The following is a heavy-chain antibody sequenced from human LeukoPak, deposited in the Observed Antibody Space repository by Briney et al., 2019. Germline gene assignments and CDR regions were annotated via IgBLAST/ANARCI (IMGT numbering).Heavy chain of an antibody. CDR3: ARGIFYGGRNQYIWFDL. CDR2: IHYSGIT. CDR1: GGSITSHY. J-gene: IGHJ5*02. D-gene: IGHD4-23*01. V-gene: IGHV4-59*11. Sequence: SETLSLTCTVSGGSITSHYWSWIRQPPGKGLEWIGYIHYSGITNYNPSLKSRITISVDTSKSQFSLRLTSVTAADTAVYYCARGIFYGGRNQYIWFDLWGQGTLVTVSS.